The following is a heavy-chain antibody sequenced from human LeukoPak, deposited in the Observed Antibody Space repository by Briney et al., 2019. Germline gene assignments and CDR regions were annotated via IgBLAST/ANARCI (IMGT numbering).Heavy chain of an antibody. CDR3: ARDWGKIDY. CDR1: GFTVSNYW. CDR2: IKQDGSQK. V-gene: IGHV3-7*03. J-gene: IGHJ4*02. Sequence: PGGSLRLSCVASGFTVSNYWMSWDRQAPGNGLEWVANIKQDGSQKYYVDSVKGRFTISRDNAKNSVYLQMNSLRAEDTAVYYCARDWGKIDYWGQGTLVTVSS. D-gene: IGHD3-16*01.